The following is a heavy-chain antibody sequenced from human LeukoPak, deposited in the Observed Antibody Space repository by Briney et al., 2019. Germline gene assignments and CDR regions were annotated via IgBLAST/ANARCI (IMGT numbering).Heavy chain of an antibody. CDR1: GGSISSYY. J-gene: IGHJ4*02. V-gene: IGHV4-59*08. CDR2: IYYSGST. CDR3: ARLYGSGSYFDY. D-gene: IGHD3-10*01. Sequence: SETLSLTCTVSGGSISSYYWSWIRQPPGKGLEWIGYIYYSGSTNYNPSLKSRVTISVDTSKNQFSLKLSSVTAADTAVYYCARLYGSGSYFDYWGQGTLVTVSS.